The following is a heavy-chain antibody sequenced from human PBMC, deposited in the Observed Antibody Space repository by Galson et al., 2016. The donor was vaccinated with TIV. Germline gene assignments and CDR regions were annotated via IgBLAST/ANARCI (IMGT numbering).Heavy chain of an antibody. D-gene: IGHD2-2*01. CDR2: IYYSGSA. CDR1: GGSISSTSYY. J-gene: IGHJ5*02. CDR3: ATYCSSTTCLFDP. V-gene: IGHV4-39*01. Sequence: TLSLTCTVSGGSISSTSYYWGWIRQPPGKGLEWIGNIYYSGSAYYNPSLKSRVTISVDTSKNQFSLKLSAVTAANTAVYYCATYCSSTTCLFDPWGQGTLVTVSS.